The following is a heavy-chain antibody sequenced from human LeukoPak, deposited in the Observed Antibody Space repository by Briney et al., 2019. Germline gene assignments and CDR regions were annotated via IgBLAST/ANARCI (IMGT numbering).Heavy chain of an antibody. CDR1: GFTFGDYA. J-gene: IGHJ4*02. CDR3: AKPVLRYFDWSDY. CDR2: ISGSGGST. V-gene: IGHV3-23*01. Sequence: PGGSLRLSCTASGFTFGDYAMSWIRQAPGKGLEWVSAISGSGGSTYYADSVKGRFTISRDNSKNTLYLQMNSLRAEDTAVYYCAKPVLRYFDWSDYWGQGTLVTVSS. D-gene: IGHD3-9*01.